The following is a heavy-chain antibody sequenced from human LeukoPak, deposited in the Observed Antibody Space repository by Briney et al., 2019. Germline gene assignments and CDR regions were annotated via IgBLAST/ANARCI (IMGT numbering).Heavy chain of an antibody. D-gene: IGHD6-13*01. Sequence: GSLRLSCAASGFTISSYYMAWVRQAPGKGLEWVSVIYHSGNTDYADSVKGRFTISRDNSKNTLYLQMNSLRAEDTAVYYCAKEGRQQLPDAFDIWGQGTMVTVSS. CDR1: GFTISSYY. CDR2: IYHSGNT. CDR3: AKEGRQQLPDAFDI. J-gene: IGHJ3*02. V-gene: IGHV3-53*01.